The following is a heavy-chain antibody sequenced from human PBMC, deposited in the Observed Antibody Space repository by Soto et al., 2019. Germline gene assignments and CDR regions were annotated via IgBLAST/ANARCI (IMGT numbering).Heavy chain of an antibody. Sequence: ASVKVSCKASGYTFTSYAMHWVRQAPGQRLEWMGWINAGNGNTKYSQKFQGRVTITRDTSTSTAYMELRSLRSDDTAVYYCARDGPMDRAFDIWGQGTMVTVSS. CDR1: GYTFTSYA. D-gene: IGHD3-10*01. CDR3: ARDGPMDRAFDI. CDR2: INAGNGNT. V-gene: IGHV1-3*01. J-gene: IGHJ3*02.